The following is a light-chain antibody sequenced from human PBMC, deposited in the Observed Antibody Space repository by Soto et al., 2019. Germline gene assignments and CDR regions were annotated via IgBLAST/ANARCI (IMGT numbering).Light chain of an antibody. CDR2: DNS. CDR1: RSNIGAGYD. J-gene: IGLJ3*02. Sequence: QSVLTQPPSVSGAPGQGVTISCTGSRSNIGAGYDVQWYQQLPGTAPKLLIYDNSNRPSGVPDRFSGSKSGTSASLAITGLQAEDEADYYCQSYDNSLSGSWVFGGGTKLTVL. CDR3: QSYDNSLSGSWV. V-gene: IGLV1-40*01.